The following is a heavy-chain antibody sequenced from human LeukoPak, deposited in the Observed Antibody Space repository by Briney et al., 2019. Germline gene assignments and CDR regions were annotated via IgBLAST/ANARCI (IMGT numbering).Heavy chain of an antibody. CDR3: VKEPSSSWYLRFFEN. D-gene: IGHD3-22*01. V-gene: IGHV3-30*18. Sequence: GRSLRLSCGASGFSFSLFGMSWVRQAPGKGLEWVAVISDDGTEMYYADSVKGRFTISRDNSMNTVYLQMDSVRTEDTAVYHCVKEPSSSWYLRFFENWGQGTLVTVSS. CDR1: GFSFSLFG. J-gene: IGHJ4*02. CDR2: ISDDGTEM.